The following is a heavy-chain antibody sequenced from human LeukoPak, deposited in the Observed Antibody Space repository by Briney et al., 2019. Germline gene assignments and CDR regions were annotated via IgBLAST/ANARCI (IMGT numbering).Heavy chain of an antibody. V-gene: IGHV3-21*01. CDR1: GFTFSNYN. CDR2: ISTSSTYI. Sequence: PGGSLRLSCAASGFTFSNYNMNWVRQAPGKGLEWVSSISTSSTYIYYADSVKGRFTISRDNAKNSLYLQMNSLRAEDTAVFYCARDRRWLQSGPDAFDIWGQGTMVTVSS. D-gene: IGHD5-24*01. J-gene: IGHJ3*02. CDR3: ARDRRWLQSGPDAFDI.